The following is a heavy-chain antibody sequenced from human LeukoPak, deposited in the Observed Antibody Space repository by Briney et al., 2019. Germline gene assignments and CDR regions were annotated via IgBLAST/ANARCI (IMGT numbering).Heavy chain of an antibody. CDR2: IETDGTTI. V-gene: IGHV3-74*01. CDR1: VFTFRNYW. D-gene: IGHD5-12*01. CDR3: AREYNGGLDY. Sequence: PGGSLRLSCAASVFTFRNYWMHWVRQTPGKGLVWVANIETDGTTIHYADSVKGRFTISRDNAENTVYLQMNSLRAEDTGVYHCAREYNGGLDYWGQGTLVTVSS. J-gene: IGHJ4*02.